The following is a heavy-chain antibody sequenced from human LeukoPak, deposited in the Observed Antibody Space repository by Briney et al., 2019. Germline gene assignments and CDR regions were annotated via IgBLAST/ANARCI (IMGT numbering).Heavy chain of an antibody. CDR2: ISAYNGNT. CDR1: GYTFTSYG. D-gene: IGHD6-19*01. V-gene: IGHV1-18*01. CDR3: AREEYSSGSRDAFDI. J-gene: IGHJ3*02. Sequence: ASVKVSCKASGYTFTSYGISWVRQAPGQGLEWMGWISAYNGNTNYAQKLQGRVTMTTDTSTSTAYMELRSLRSDDTAVYYCAREEYSSGSRDAFDIWGQGTMVTVSS.